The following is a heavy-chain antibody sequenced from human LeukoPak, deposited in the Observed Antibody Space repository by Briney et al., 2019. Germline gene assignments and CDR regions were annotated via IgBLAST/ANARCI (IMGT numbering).Heavy chain of an antibody. D-gene: IGHD4-17*01. CDR1: GFTFSSYS. CDR2: ISSSSSYI. V-gene: IGHV3-21*01. Sequence: GGSLRLSCAASGFTFSSYSMNWVRQAPGKGLEWVSSISSSSSYIYYADSVKGRFTISRDNAKNSLYLQMNSLGAEDTAVYYCASSLRDWFDPWGQGTLVTVSS. J-gene: IGHJ5*02. CDR3: ASSLRDWFDP.